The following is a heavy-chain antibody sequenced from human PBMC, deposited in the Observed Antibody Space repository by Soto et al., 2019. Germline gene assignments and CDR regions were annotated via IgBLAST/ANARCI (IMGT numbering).Heavy chain of an antibody. D-gene: IGHD2-8*01. CDR3: AKDATAVNGVWDPFDM. J-gene: IGHJ3*02. CDR1: GFTFSAYA. Sequence: EVQLLESGGGVVQPGGSLRLSCGASGFTFSAYAMSWVRQAPGKGLQWVSGVGGSDTDKHYADSVRGRFTVSRDNSKNTLYVQMNSLRADDTAVYYCAKDATAVNGVWDPFDMWGQGTEVTVSS. V-gene: IGHV3-23*01. CDR2: VGGSDTDK.